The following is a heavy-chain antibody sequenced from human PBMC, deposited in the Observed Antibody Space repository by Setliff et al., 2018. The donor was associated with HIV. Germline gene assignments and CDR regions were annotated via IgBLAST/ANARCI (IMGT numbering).Heavy chain of an antibody. V-gene: IGHV4-59*01. D-gene: IGHD3-22*01. CDR1: GGSISSYY. J-gene: IGHJ3*02. CDR2: IYYNGNT. Sequence: SETLSLTCTVSGGSISSYYWSWIRQPPGKGLEWIGYIYYNGNTNYNPSLKSRVTISVDTSKNQLSLKLSSVTAADTAVYYCARDRYYYDSSGYSGAFDIWGQGTMVTVSS. CDR3: ARDRYYYDSSGYSGAFDI.